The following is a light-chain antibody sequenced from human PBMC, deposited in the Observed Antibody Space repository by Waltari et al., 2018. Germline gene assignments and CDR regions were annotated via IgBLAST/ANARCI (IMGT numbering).Light chain of an antibody. CDR1: QSISSY. Sequence: DIQMTQSPPPLSASVGERAPITCRASQSISSYLNWDQQKPGKAPKLLIYAASSLQSGVPSRFSGSGSGTDFTLTISSLQPEDFATYYCQQSYSTRYTFGQGTKLEIK. V-gene: IGKV1-39*01. J-gene: IGKJ2*01. CDR2: AAS. CDR3: QQSYSTRYT.